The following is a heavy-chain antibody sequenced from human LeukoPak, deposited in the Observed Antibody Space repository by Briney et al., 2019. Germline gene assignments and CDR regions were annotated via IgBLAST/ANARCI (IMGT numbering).Heavy chain of an antibody. CDR1: GYTFTGYY. J-gene: IGHJ4*02. V-gene: IGHV1-2*02. D-gene: IGHD3-10*01. Sequence: GASVKVSCKASGYTFTGYYMHWVRQAPGQGLEWMGWINPNSGGTNYAQKFQGRVTMTRDTSISTAYMELSRLRSDDTAVYYCARDRELRFGETDYWGQGTLVTVSS. CDR2: INPNSGGT. CDR3: ARDRELRFGETDY.